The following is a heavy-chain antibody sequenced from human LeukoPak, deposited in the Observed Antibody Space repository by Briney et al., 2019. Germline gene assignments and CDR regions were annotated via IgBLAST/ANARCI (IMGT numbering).Heavy chain of an antibody. J-gene: IGHJ4*02. V-gene: IGHV3-7*01. CDR2: IKEDGSEK. D-gene: IGHD6-13*01. CDR1: GFTFSNYW. CDR3: ARDGTAAGIEGY. Sequence: PGGSLRLSCAASGFTFSNYWMTWVRQAPGKGLEWVANIKEDGSEKHYVDSVKGRFTVSRDNAKNSLYLQMNSLRAEDTAVYYCARDGTAAGIEGYWGQGTLVTASS.